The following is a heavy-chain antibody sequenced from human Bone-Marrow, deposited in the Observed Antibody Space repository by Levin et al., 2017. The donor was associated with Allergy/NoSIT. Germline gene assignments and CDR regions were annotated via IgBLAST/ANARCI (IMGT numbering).Heavy chain of an antibody. CDR1: GGSISSNY. Sequence: SQTLSLTCTVSGGSISSNYWSWIRQPPGKGLEWIGYIYYSGSTNYYPLFKSRVTISVDTSKNQFSLKLSSVTAADTAVYYCARVGSGSGYTKMDYWGQGTLVTVSS. CDR3: ARVGSGSGYTKMDY. CDR2: IYYSGST. V-gene: IGHV4-59*01. J-gene: IGHJ4*02. D-gene: IGHD5-18*01.